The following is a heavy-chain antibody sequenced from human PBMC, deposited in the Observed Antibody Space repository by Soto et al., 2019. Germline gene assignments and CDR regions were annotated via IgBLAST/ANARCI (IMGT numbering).Heavy chain of an antibody. CDR1: GGSFSGYY. Sequence: QVQLQQWGAGLLKPSETLSLTCAVYGGSFSGYYWSWIRQPPGKGLEWIGEINHSGSTNYNPSLKIRVTISVDTSKNQFSLKLSSVTAADTAVYYCARQNLEGSGSNFDYWGQGTLVTVSS. CDR3: ARQNLEGSGSNFDY. V-gene: IGHV4-34*01. CDR2: INHSGST. J-gene: IGHJ4*02. D-gene: IGHD3-10*01.